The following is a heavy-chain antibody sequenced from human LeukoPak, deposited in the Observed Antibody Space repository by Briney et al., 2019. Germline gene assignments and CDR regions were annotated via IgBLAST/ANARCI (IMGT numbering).Heavy chain of an antibody. CDR2: INHSGST. CDR1: GGSFSGYY. CDR3: ARAGGIAVAASSKDV. Sequence: PSETLSLTCAVYGGSFSGYYWSWIRQPPGKGLEWIGEINHSGSTNYNPSLKSRVTISVDTSKNQFSLKLSSVTAADTAVYYCARAGGIAVAASSKDVWGQGTTVTVSS. V-gene: IGHV4-34*01. D-gene: IGHD6-19*01. J-gene: IGHJ6*02.